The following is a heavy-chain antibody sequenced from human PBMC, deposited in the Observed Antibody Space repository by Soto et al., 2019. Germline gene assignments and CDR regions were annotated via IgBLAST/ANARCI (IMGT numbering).Heavy chain of an antibody. D-gene: IGHD2-15*01. Sequence: QVQLVESGGGVVQPGRSLRLSCAASGLTFSSYGMHWVRQAPGKGLEWVAVISYDGSNKYYADSVKGRFTISRDNSKNTLYLQMNSLRAEDTAVYYCAKGGSKGASDYWGQGTLVTVSS. CDR1: GLTFSSYG. CDR3: AKGGSKGASDY. CDR2: ISYDGSNK. V-gene: IGHV3-30*18. J-gene: IGHJ4*02.